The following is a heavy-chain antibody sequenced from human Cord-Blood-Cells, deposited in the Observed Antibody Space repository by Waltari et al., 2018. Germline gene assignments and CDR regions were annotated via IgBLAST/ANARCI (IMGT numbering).Heavy chain of an antibody. CDR2: INSDGSST. Sequence: EVQLVESGGGLVQPGGSLRLSCAASGCTFSRCSTHLVLHTPGKGVVWVSRINSDGSSTSYADSVKGRFTISRDNAKNTLYLQMNRLRAEDTAVYYCARGGIRFGELYYFDYWGQGTLVTVSS. J-gene: IGHJ4*02. CDR3: ARGGIRFGELYYFDY. CDR1: GCTFSRCS. V-gene: IGHV3-74*01. D-gene: IGHD3-10*01.